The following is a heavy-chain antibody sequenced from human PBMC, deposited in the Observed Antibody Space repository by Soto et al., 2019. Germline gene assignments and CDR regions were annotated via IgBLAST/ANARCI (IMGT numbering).Heavy chain of an antibody. CDR1: GFTFSSYA. V-gene: IGHV3-23*01. CDR3: AKDSYSRSWYNWFHP. J-gene: IGHJ5*02. CDR2: ISGSGGST. D-gene: IGHD6-13*01. Sequence: GGSLRLYWAASGFTFSSYAISWVCHAPGKGLEWVSAISGSGGSTYYADSVKGRFTISRDNSKNTLYLQMNSLRAEDTAVYYCAKDSYSRSWYNWFHPWGQGTRVTV.